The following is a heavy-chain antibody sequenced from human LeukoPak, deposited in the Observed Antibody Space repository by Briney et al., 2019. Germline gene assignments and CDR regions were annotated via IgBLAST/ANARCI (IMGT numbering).Heavy chain of an antibody. Sequence: SETLSLTCTVSGGSISSSPYYWGWIRQPPGKGLEWIGYIYYSGSTNYNPSLKSRVTISLDTSENQLSLKLSSVTAADTAVYYCARGVGDFDYWGQGTLVTVSS. CDR1: GGSISSSPYY. D-gene: IGHD3-16*01. CDR2: IYYSGST. CDR3: ARGVGDFDY. J-gene: IGHJ4*02. V-gene: IGHV4-61*05.